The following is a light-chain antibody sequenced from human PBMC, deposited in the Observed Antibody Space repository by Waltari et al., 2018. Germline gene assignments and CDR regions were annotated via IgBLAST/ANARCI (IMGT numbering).Light chain of an antibody. J-gene: IGKJ1*01. Sequence: EVVLTQSPGTLSLSPGERATLACRASQSVGTSLAWYQQKPGQAPRLLIFGASRRATGIPDRFSGSGSGTDFSLTISRLEPEDFAMYYCQHYVRLPATFGQGTKVEI. CDR1: QSVGTS. CDR3: QHYVRLPAT. V-gene: IGKV3-20*01. CDR2: GAS.